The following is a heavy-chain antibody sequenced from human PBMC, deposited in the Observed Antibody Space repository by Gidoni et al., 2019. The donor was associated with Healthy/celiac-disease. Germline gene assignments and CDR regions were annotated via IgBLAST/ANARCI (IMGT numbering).Heavy chain of an antibody. CDR2: RSYDGSNK. CDR3: AKGQTPGGDHNWYFDL. Sequence: QVQLVESGGGVVQHGRSLRLSCAASGFTFSSYGMHWVRQAPGKGLEWVAVRSYDGSNKYYADSVKGRFTISRDNSKNTLYLQMNSLRAEDTAVYYCAKGQTPGGDHNWYFDLWGRGTLVTVSS. D-gene: IGHD2-21*01. CDR1: GFTFSSYG. J-gene: IGHJ2*01. V-gene: IGHV3-30*18.